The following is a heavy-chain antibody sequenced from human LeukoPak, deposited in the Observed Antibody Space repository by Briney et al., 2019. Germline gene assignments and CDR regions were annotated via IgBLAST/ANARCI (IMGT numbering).Heavy chain of an antibody. CDR2: IRSKAYGGTT. J-gene: IGHJ4*02. Sequence: GRSLRLSYTASGFTFGDYAMSWVRQAPGKGLEWVGFIRSKAYGGTTEYAASVKGRFTISRDDSKSIAYLQMNSLKTEDTAVYYCTRIMTTVTHSFDYWGQGTLVTVSS. CDR1: GFTFGDYA. V-gene: IGHV3-49*04. D-gene: IGHD4-17*01. CDR3: TRIMTTVTHSFDY.